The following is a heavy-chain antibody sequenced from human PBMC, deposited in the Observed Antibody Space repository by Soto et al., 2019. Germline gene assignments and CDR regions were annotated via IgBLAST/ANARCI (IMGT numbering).Heavy chain of an antibody. CDR2: ISGSGGST. CDR3: ARATRVAAGRYYFDY. D-gene: IGHD6-13*01. V-gene: IGHV3-23*01. CDR1: GFTFISYA. J-gene: IGHJ4*01. Sequence: EVQLLESGGGLVQPGGSLRLSCAASGFTFISYAMSWVRQAPGKGLEWVSTISGSGGSTYSADSVKGRFAISRDSSKNTVYLQMNSLRVDDTAVYYCARATRVAAGRYYFDYWGHGTLVTVSS.